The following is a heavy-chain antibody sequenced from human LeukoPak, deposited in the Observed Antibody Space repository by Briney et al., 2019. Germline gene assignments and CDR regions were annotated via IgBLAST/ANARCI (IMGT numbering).Heavy chain of an antibody. CDR1: GFTFSNAC. D-gene: IGHD5-18*01. CDR2: IKSQTDGGTT. J-gene: IGHJ4*02. CDR3: TTGTWIQLWLADY. V-gene: IGHV3-15*01. Sequence: GGSLRLSCTGSGFTFSNACMSWVRRAPGKGLEWVGHIKSQTDGGTTDYAAPVKGRFTISRDDSKNTLYLQLNSLKTEDTAVYYCTTGTWIQLWLADYWGQGTLVTVSS.